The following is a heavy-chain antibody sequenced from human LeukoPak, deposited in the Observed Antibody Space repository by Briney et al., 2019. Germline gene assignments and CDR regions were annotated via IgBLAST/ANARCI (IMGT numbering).Heavy chain of an antibody. V-gene: IGHV1-3*01. Sequence: KFQGRVTITRDTSASTAYMELSSLRSEDTAAYYCARYPVAGTSAFDIWGQGTMVTVSS. CDR3: ARYPVAGTSAFDI. D-gene: IGHD6-19*01. J-gene: IGHJ3*02.